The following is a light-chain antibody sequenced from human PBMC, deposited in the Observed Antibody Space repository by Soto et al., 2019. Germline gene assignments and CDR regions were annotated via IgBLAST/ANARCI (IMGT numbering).Light chain of an antibody. CDR2: EVS. V-gene: IGLV2-23*02. CDR1: SSDFGSYNL. Sequence: QSALTQPASVYGSPGQSITISCTGTSSDFGSYNLVSWYQQHPGKAPKLMIYEVSKRPSGVSNRFSGSKSGNTASLTISGLQAEDEADYYCCSYAGSSTFYVFGTGTKVTVL. CDR3: CSYAGSSTFYV. J-gene: IGLJ1*01.